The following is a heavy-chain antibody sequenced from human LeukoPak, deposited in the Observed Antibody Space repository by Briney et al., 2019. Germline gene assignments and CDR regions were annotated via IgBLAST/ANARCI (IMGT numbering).Heavy chain of an antibody. D-gene: IGHD3-3*01. CDR2: IYSSGST. J-gene: IGHJ4*02. Sequence: SETLSLTCTVSGGSISSGSYFWSWIRQPAGEGLEWIGRIYSSGSTHYNPSLKSRVTISVDQSKHQFSLKLNSVSAADPAVYYCAREAYDFWSGYYAYWGQGTLVTVSS. CDR3: AREAYDFWSGYYAY. V-gene: IGHV4-61*02. CDR1: GGSISSGSYF.